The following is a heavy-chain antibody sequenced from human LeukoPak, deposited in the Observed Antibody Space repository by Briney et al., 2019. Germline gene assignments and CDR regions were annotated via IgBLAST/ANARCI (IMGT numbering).Heavy chain of an antibody. CDR1: GGSFSGYY. CDR3: AREFVRYFDWLSSEGAFDI. J-gene: IGHJ3*02. V-gene: IGHV4-34*01. Sequence: PSETLSLTCAVYGGSFSGYYWSWVRQPPGKGLEWIGEINHSGSTNYNPSLKSRVTISVDTSKNQFSLKLSSVTAADTAVYYCAREFVRYFDWLSSEGAFDIWGQGTMVTVSS. CDR2: INHSGST. D-gene: IGHD3-9*01.